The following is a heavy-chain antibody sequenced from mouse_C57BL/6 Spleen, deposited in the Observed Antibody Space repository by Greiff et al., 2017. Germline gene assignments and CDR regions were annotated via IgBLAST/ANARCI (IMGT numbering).Heavy chain of an antibody. CDR1: GYTFTDYY. V-gene: IGHV1-19*01. CDR3: ARYSKYAMDY. CDR2: INPYNGST. D-gene: IGHD2-5*01. J-gene: IGHJ4*01. Sequence: EVQLQQSGPVLVKPGASVKMSCKASGYTFTDYYMNWVKQSHGKSLEWIGVINPYNGSTSYKQKFKGKATLTVDKSSSTAYMQLNSLTSEDSAVYYGARYSKYAMDYWGQGTSVTVSS.